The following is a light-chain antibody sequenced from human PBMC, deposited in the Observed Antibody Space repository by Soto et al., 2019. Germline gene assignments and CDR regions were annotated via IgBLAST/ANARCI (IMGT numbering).Light chain of an antibody. CDR3: QQYESPTLT. J-gene: IGKJ5*01. Sequence: DIQITQSPSSLSASVGDRVTITCQASQDINKNLIWYQQTPGKAPKILIYDASDLETGVRSRFSGSGAGTGCTCTISSLQPEDFATYYCQQYESPTLTFGQGTRLEIK. CDR2: DAS. CDR1: QDINKN. V-gene: IGKV1-33*01.